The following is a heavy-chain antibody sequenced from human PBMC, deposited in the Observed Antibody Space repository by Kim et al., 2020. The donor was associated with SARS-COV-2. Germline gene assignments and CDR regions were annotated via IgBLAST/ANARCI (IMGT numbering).Heavy chain of an antibody. CDR2: INSDGSST. J-gene: IGHJ6*02. Sequence: GGSLRLSCAASGFTFSSYWMHWVRQAPGKGLVWVSRINSDGSSTSYADSVKGRFTISRDNAKNTLYLQMNSLRAEDTAVYYCARDLYNWNHGDYYYGMDVWGQGTTVTVSS. D-gene: IGHD1-20*01. V-gene: IGHV3-74*01. CDR3: ARDLYNWNHGDYYYGMDV. CDR1: GFTFSSYW.